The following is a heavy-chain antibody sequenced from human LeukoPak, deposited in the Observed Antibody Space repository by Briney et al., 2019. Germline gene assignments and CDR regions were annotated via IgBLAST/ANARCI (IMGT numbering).Heavy chain of an antibody. D-gene: IGHD1-20*01. Sequence: SQTLSLTCAISGDSVSSIGAACNWIRHSPSRGLEWLGMTYRRSRWYHEYEESVRSRIDINPDTSKNQFSLQLNFVSPEDTAVYYCARVGTSNWDARGPFYFDFWGQGTPVTVSS. CDR2: TYRRSRWYH. J-gene: IGHJ4*02. V-gene: IGHV6-1*01. CDR1: GDSVSSIGAA. CDR3: ARVGTSNWDARGPFYFDF.